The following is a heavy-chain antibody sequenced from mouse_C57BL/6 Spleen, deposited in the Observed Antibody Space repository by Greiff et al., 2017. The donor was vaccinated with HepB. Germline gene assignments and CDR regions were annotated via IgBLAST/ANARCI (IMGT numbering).Heavy chain of an antibody. CDR3: TERHFAY. V-gene: IGHV14-4*01. CDR2: IDPENGDT. J-gene: IGHJ3*01. CDR1: GFNIKDDY. Sequence: EVQLQESGAELVRPGASVKLSCTASGFNIKDDYMHWVKQRPEQGLEWIGWIDPENGDTEYASKFQGKATITADTSSNTAYLQLSSLTSEDTAVYYCTERHFAYWGQGTLVTVSA. D-gene: IGHD3-1*01.